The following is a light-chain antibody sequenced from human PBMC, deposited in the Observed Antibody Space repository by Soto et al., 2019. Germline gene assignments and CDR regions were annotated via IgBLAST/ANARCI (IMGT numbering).Light chain of an antibody. CDR2: DAD. Sequence: PEKRVTVSCHPSQGFRTTIAWYQQEPGQAPRLLIYDADIRATGVPARFSGSASGTDFTLTISGVQSEDSAVYYCQHYSRWPLSFGGGTKV. J-gene: IGKJ4*01. CDR3: QHYSRWPLS. V-gene: IGKV3-15*01. CDR1: QGFRTT.